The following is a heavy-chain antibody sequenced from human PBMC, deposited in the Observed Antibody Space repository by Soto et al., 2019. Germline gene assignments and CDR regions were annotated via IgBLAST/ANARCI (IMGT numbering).Heavy chain of an antibody. CDR1: GGSISNYY. CDR2: IHYSGST. J-gene: IGHJ6*03. CDR3: ARLVHEALTGYSYNYHYMDV. V-gene: IGHV4-59*08. Sequence: SETLSLTCSVSGGSISNYYWSWIRQPPGKGLEWIGYIHYSGSTKYNPSLKSRVTISADTSKNQFSLKLSSVTAADTAVYYCARLVHEALTGYSYNYHYMDVWGKGTTVTVSS. D-gene: IGHD3-9*01.